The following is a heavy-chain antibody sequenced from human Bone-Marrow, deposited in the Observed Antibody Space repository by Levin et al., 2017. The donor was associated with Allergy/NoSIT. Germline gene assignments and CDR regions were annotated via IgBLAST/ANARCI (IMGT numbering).Heavy chain of an antibody. CDR3: ARVGSYYTYDY. Sequence: GGSLRLSCAASGFTFSSYSMNWVRQAPGKGLEWVSYISSSSSTIYYADSVKGRFTISRDNAKNSLYLQMNSLRAEDTAVYYCARVGSYYTYDYWGQGTLVTVSS. D-gene: IGHD3-10*01. CDR2: ISSSSSTI. V-gene: IGHV3-48*01. J-gene: IGHJ4*02. CDR1: GFTFSSYS.